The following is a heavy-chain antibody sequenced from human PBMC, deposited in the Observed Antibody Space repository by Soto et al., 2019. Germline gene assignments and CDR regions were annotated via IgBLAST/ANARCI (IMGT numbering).Heavy chain of an antibody. J-gene: IGHJ3*02. Sequence: LCGGSISSGGYYWSWIRQHPGKGLEWIGYIYYSGSTYYNPSLKSRVTISVDTSKNQFSLKLSSVTAADTAVYYCARTSGRHDAFDIWGQGTMVTVSS. V-gene: IGHV4-31*02. CDR3: ARTSGRHDAFDI. CDR2: IYYSGST. D-gene: IGHD5-12*01. CDR1: GGSISSGGYY.